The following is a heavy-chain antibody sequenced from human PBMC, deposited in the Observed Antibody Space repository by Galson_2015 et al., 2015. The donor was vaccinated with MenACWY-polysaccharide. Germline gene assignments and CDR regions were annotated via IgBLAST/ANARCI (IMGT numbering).Heavy chain of an antibody. V-gene: IGHV5-51*01. J-gene: IGHJ6*02. Sequence: QSGAEVKKPGESLKISCKASGSLFTSFAIGWVRQMPGKGLEWLGIIYPSDSDVKYNPSFQGQVTFSADRSTNTAYLQWSSLKASDSAMYYCARKDHGTGSMDVWGQGTMVTVSS. CDR1: GSLFTSFA. CDR3: ARKDHGTGSMDV. CDR2: IYPSDSDV. D-gene: IGHD3-10*01.